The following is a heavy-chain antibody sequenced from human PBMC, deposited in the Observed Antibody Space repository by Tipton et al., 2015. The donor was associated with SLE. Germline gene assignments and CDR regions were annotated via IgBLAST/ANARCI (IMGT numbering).Heavy chain of an antibody. D-gene: IGHD6-13*01. CDR1: GGSISSYY. CDR2: IYYSGST. CDR3: AREGSSWYYFDY. V-gene: IGHV4-59*01. J-gene: IGHJ4*02. Sequence: TLSLTCTVSGGSISSYYWSWIRQPPGKGLEWIGYIYYSGSTNYNPSLKSRVTISVDTSKNQFSLKLSSVTAAGTAVYYCAREGSSWYYFDYWGQGTLVTVSS.